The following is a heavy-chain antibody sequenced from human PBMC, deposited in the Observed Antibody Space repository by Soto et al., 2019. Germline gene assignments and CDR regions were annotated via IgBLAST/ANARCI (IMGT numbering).Heavy chain of an antibody. CDR1: GFTFSVFS. CDR3: ARDKEIAGFGNYYYGMDV. D-gene: IGHD6-13*01. V-gene: IGHV3-21*01. Sequence: EVQLVESGGGLVKPGGSLRLSCAASGFTFSVFSMNWVRQAPGKGLEWVSSISRSSDYIHYADSVKGRFTISRDNAENSVYLQINSLRVEDTAVYYCARDKEIAGFGNYYYGMDVWGQGTTVTVSS. J-gene: IGHJ6*02. CDR2: ISRSSDYI.